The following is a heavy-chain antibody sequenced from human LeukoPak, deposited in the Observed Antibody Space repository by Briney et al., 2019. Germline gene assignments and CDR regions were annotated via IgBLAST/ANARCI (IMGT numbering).Heavy chain of an antibody. Sequence: ASVKVSCKASGYTFTSYAMNWVRQAPGQGLEWMGWINTNTGNPTYAQGFTGRFVFSLDTSVSTAYLQISSLKAEDTAVYYCARSYCSGGSCYYFDYWGQGTLVTVSS. CDR3: ARSYCSGGSCYYFDY. J-gene: IGHJ4*02. V-gene: IGHV7-4-1*02. CDR2: INTNTGNP. D-gene: IGHD2-15*01. CDR1: GYTFTSYA.